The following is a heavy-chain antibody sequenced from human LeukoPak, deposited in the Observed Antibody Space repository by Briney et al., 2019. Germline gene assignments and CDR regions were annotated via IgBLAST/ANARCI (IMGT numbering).Heavy chain of an antibody. D-gene: IGHD3-10*01. CDR2: MNSNSGNT. Sequence: GASVKVSCKASGYTFTNYDIMGVRQATGQGPEWMGWMNSNSGNTGYAQKFQGRVTMTRDTSINTAYMELHSLTSEDTAVYYCARGRGGTVVRGYLDYWGQGNLVTVSS. J-gene: IGHJ4*02. CDR1: GYTFTNYD. CDR3: ARGRGGTVVRGYLDY. V-gene: IGHV1-8*01.